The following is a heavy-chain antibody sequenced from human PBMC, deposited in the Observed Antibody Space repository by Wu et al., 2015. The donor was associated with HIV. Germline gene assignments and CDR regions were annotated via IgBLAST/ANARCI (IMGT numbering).Heavy chain of an antibody. Sequence: QVQLVQTGAEVKKPGSSLKVSCKASGGTFNNYAINWVRQAPGEGLEWMGWISAYNGNTNYAQTLQGRVTLTTDTSTNTAYMELRSLRSDDTAVYYCVRDQQWPTEYYHYYGMTSGAKGPRSPSP. D-gene: IGHD6-19*01. CDR1: GGTFNNYA. CDR3: VRDQQWPTEYYHYYGMTS. J-gene: IGHJ6*02. V-gene: IGHV1-18*01. CDR2: ISAYNGNT.